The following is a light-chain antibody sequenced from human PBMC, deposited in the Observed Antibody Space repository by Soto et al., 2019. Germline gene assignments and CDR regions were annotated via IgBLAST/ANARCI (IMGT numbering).Light chain of an antibody. J-gene: IGLJ3*02. Sequence: QSALTQPPSASGSPGQSVTISCTVTGSDVGNYYYVSWYQQHPGKAPKLVIYEVNKRPSGVPDRFSGSKSGNTASLTVSGLQAEDEADYYCASYAGSKGVLFGGGTKLTVL. CDR3: ASYAGSKGVL. CDR1: GSDVGNYYY. V-gene: IGLV2-8*01. CDR2: EVN.